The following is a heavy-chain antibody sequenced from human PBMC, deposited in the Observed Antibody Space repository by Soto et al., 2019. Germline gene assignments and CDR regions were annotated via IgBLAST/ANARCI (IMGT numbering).Heavy chain of an antibody. CDR3: ATDTRYCGGDCYAYYYYYGIDV. Sequence: QVQLVESGGGVVQPGRSLRLSCAASGFTFSSYGMHWVRQAPGKGLEWVAVISYDGSNKYYADSVKGRFTISRDNSKNTLYLQMNSVRAEDTGVYYCATDTRYCGGDCYAYYYYYGIDVRGQGTTGTDSS. CDR2: ISYDGSNK. CDR1: GFTFSSYG. V-gene: IGHV3-30*03. D-gene: IGHD2-21*02. J-gene: IGHJ6*02.